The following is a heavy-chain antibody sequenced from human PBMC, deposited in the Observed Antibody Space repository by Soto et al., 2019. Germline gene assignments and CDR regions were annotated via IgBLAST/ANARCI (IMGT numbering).Heavy chain of an antibody. D-gene: IGHD6-13*01. Sequence: QVQLVESGGGVAQPGRSLRLSCGASGFDFRSFGMHWVRRAPGKGLEWVAVVLFDGSHENYADSVKGRFTISRDNSNNTLYLQMNSLKTDDTAVYFCAKAIAAAGSGLIDYWGQGTLVTVSS. CDR2: VLFDGSHE. CDR1: GFDFRSFG. V-gene: IGHV3-30*18. CDR3: AKAIAAAGSGLIDY. J-gene: IGHJ4*02.